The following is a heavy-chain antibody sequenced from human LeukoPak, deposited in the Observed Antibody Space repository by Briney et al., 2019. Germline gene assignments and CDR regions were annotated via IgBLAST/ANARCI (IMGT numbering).Heavy chain of an antibody. J-gene: IGHJ4*01. D-gene: IGHD2-8*01. CDR1: GFTFSSYG. CDR2: IWYDGSDK. V-gene: IGHV3-33*01. CDR3: ARSDLYEPLDY. Sequence: GRSLRLSCAASGFTFSSYGMHWVRQAPGKGLEWVAVIWYDGSDKYHADSVKGRFTISRDNSKNTLYLQMNSLRAEDTAVYYCARSDLYEPLDYSGHGTLVTVSS.